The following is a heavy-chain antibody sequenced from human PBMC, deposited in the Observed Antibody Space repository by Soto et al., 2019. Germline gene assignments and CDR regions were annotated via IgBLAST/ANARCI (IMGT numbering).Heavy chain of an antibody. V-gene: IGHV3-30-3*01. D-gene: IGHD1-1*01. CDR1: GFTFSSYA. CDR3: ARALGGGYNWNDDYFDY. CDR2: ISYDGSNK. Sequence: VGSLRLSCAASGFTFSSYAMHWVRQAPGKGLEWVAVISYDGSNKYYADSVKGRFTISRDNSKNTLYLQMNSLRAEDTAVYYCARALGGGYNWNDDYFDYWGQGTLVTVSS. J-gene: IGHJ4*02.